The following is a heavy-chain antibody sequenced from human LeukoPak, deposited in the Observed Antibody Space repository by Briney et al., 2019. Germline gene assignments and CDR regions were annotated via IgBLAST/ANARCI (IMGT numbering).Heavy chain of an antibody. CDR3: ARGGSGGSYPFDY. CDR2: INPNSGGT. D-gene: IGHD1-26*01. V-gene: IGHV1-2*02. J-gene: IGHJ4*02. Sequence: ASVKVSCKASGYTFTGYYMHWVRQAPGQGLEWMGWINPNSGGTSYAQKFQGRVTMTRDTSISTAYMEVSRLRSDDTAVYYCARGGSGGSYPFDYWGQGTLVTVSS. CDR1: GYTFTGYY.